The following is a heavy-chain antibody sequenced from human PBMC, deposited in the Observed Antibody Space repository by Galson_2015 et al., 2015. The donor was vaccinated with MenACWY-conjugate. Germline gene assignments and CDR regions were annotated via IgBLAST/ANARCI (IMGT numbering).Heavy chain of an antibody. J-gene: IGHJ5*02. CDR2: IKSKYVGSTI. CDR3: TFAHGVAAHGS. V-gene: IGHV3-15*01. CDR1: GFTFSNAW. Sequence: SLRLSCAGSGFTFSNAWMNWVRQAPGKGLEWVGRIKSKYVGSTIEYAAPVKGRFIITRDDSKNTLYLQMNSLKTEDTAVYYCTFAHGVAAHGSWGQGTLVTVSS. D-gene: IGHD6-13*01.